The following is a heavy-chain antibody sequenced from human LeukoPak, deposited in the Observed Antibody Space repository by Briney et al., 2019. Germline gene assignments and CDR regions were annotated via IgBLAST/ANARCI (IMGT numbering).Heavy chain of an antibody. CDR1: GFAVGRNY. Sequence: PGGSLRLSCVASGFAVGRNYMSWVRQAPGKGLECVSLIYSGGAIRYADSVKGRFTISRDNSKNTLYLQMNSLRAEDTAVYYCARAPGVPDAFDIWGQGTMVTVSS. J-gene: IGHJ3*02. CDR3: ARAPGVPDAFDI. V-gene: IGHV3-53*01. CDR2: IYSGGAI.